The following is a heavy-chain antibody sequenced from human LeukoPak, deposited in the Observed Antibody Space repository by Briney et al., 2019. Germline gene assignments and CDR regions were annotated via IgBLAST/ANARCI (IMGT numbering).Heavy chain of an antibody. CDR1: GGTFSSYA. CDR3: ARETDYGSGSSDY. D-gene: IGHD3-10*01. CDR2: IIPIFGTA. Sequence: SLKVSCKASGGTFSSYAISWVRQAPGQGLEWMGRIIPIFGTANYAQKFQGRVTITTDESTSTAYMELSSLRSEDTAVYYCARETDYGSGSSDYWGQGTLVTVSS. J-gene: IGHJ4*02. V-gene: IGHV1-69*05.